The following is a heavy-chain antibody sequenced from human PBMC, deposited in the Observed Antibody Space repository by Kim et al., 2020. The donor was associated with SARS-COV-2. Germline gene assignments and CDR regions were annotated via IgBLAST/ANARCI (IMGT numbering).Heavy chain of an antibody. J-gene: IGHJ3*02. CDR3: ASPCLATSREDI. V-gene: IGHV4-61*01. Sequence: SETLSLTCTVSGGSVSSGSYYWSWIRQPPGKGLEWIGYIYYSGSTNYNPSLKSRVTISVDTSKNQFSLKLSSVTAADTAVYYCASPCLATSREDIWGQGT. CDR2: IYYSGST. D-gene: IGHD5-12*01. CDR1: GGSVSSGSYY.